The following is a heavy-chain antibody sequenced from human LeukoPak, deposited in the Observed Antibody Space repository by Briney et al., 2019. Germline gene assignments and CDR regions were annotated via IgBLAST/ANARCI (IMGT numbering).Heavy chain of an antibody. V-gene: IGHV4-39*01. D-gene: IGHD4-23*01. CDR3: ARHPKDDYGGNVDY. CDR1: GGSISSSSYY. Sequence: SETLSLTCTVSGGSISSSSYYWGWIRQPPGKGLEWIGSIYYSGSTYYNPSLKSRVTISVDTSKNQFSLKLSSVTAADTAVYYCARHPKDDYGGNVDYWGQGTLVTVSS. J-gene: IGHJ4*02. CDR2: IYYSGST.